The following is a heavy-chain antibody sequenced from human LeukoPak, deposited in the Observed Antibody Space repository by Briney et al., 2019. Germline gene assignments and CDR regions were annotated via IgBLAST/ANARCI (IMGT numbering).Heavy chain of an antibody. CDR3: ARDLAAAGTSSFSNWFDP. D-gene: IGHD6-13*01. Sequence: ASVKVSCKASGYTFTSYYIHWVRQAPGQGLEWMGIINPSGGSTSYAQKFQGRVTMTRDMSTSTVYMELSSLRSEDTAVYYCARDLAAAGTSSFSNWFDPWGQGTLVTVSS. V-gene: IGHV1-46*01. CDR2: INPSGGST. J-gene: IGHJ5*02. CDR1: GYTFTSYY.